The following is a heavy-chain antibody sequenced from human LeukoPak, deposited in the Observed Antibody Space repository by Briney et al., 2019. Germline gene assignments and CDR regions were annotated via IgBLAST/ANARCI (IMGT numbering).Heavy chain of an antibody. J-gene: IGHJ4*02. CDR1: GFPFSSYA. V-gene: IGHV3-21*01. Sequence: GGSLRLSCAASGFPFSSYAMNWVRQAPGKGLEWVSSISSSSSYIYYADSVKGRFTISRDNAKNSLYLQMNSLRAEDTAVYYCARVAAAGNFDYWGQGTLVTVSS. CDR2: ISSSSSYI. D-gene: IGHD6-13*01. CDR3: ARVAAAGNFDY.